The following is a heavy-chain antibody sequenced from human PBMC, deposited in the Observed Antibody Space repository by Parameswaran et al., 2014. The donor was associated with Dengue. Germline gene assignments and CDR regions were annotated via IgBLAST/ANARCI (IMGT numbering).Heavy chain of an antibody. D-gene: IGHD2-15*01. Sequence: WVRQAPGQGLEWMGWISAYNGNTNYAQKLQGRVTMTTDTSTSTAYMELRSLRSDDTAVYYCASALGYCSGGSCYFFHPFDYLGPGNPGHRLL. V-gene: IGHV1-18*01. CDR2: ISAYNGNT. J-gene: IGHJ4*02. CDR3: ASALGYCSGGSCYFFHPFDY.